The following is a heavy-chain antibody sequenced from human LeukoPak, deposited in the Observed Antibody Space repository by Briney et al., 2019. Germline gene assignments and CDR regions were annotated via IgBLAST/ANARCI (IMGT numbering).Heavy chain of an antibody. V-gene: IGHV3-23*01. Sequence: GGSLRLSCAASGFTFSSYAVSWVRQAPGKGLEWVSAISGSGGSTYYADSVTGRFTISRDNSKNTLYLQMNSLRAEDTAVYYCAKAHSSSFDYWGQGTLVTVSS. J-gene: IGHJ4*02. CDR3: AKAHSSSFDY. D-gene: IGHD6-6*01. CDR1: GFTFSSYA. CDR2: ISGSGGST.